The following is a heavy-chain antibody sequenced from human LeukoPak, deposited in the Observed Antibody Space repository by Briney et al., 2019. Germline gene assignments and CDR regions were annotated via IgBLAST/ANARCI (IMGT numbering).Heavy chain of an antibody. Sequence: PGGSLRLSCAASGFTVSSYYMSWVRQAPGKGLDWVSVIYSGGSRYYADSVKGRFTISRDNSKNTLYLQMNSLRAEDTAVYYCARGYSYGLGSFWGQGTLVTVSS. J-gene: IGHJ4*02. CDR2: IYSGGSR. V-gene: IGHV3-53*01. CDR3: ARGYSYGLGSF. D-gene: IGHD5-18*01. CDR1: GFTVSSYY.